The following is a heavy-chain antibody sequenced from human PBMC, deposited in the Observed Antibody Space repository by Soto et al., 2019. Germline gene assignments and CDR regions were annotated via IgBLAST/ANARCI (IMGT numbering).Heavy chain of an antibody. V-gene: IGHV4-59*12. J-gene: IGHJ6*02. Sequence: SETLSLTCTVSGGSISSYYWSWIRQPPGKGLEWIGYIYYSGSTYYNPSLKSRVTISVDTSKNQFSLKLSSVTAADTAVYYCARDDYSNYVGYYGMDVWGQGSTVTVPS. CDR1: GGSISSYY. CDR3: ARDDYSNYVGYYGMDV. CDR2: IYYSGST. D-gene: IGHD4-4*01.